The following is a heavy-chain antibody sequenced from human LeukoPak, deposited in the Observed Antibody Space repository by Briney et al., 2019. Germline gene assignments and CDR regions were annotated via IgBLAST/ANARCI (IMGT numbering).Heavy chain of an antibody. J-gene: IGHJ4*02. CDR1: GGFFSDNY. Sequence: SDTLSLTCALYGGFFSDNYGNWIRHPPGKGLEWIGEIKHSGNTNYSPYHKSRVTISVDTSKNQFSLKVSSVTAADTAVYYCATRGTVAWSEGTLVTVSS. CDR3: ATRGTVA. CDR2: IKHSGNT. V-gene: IGHV4-34*01. D-gene: IGHD4-11*01.